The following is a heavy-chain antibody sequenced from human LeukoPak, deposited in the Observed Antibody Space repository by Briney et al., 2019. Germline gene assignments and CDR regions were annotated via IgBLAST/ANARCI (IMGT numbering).Heavy chain of an antibody. CDR2: IYHSGST. CDR1: GYSISSGYY. V-gene: IGHV4-38-2*02. CDR3: ARVPGSSEYSSSWYGWRKNWFDP. Sequence: PSQTLSLTCTVSGYSISSGYYWGWIRQPPGKGLEWIGSIYHSGSTYYNPSLKSRVTISVDTSKNQFSLKLSSVTAADTAVYYCARVPGSSEYSSSWYGWRKNWFDPWGQGTLVTVSS. D-gene: IGHD6-13*01. J-gene: IGHJ5*02.